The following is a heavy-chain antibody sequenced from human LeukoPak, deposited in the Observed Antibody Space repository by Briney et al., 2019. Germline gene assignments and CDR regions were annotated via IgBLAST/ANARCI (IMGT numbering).Heavy chain of an antibody. Sequence: GGSLRLSCAASGFTFSSYGMHWVRQAPGKGLEWVAVIWYDGSNKYYADSVKGRFTIPRDNSKNTLYLQMNSLRAEDTAVYYCARDGIAAAPSASQHYYYYYGMDVWGQGTTVTVSS. CDR3: ARDGIAAAPSASQHYYYYYGMDV. D-gene: IGHD6-13*01. CDR1: GFTFSSYG. CDR2: IWYDGSNK. J-gene: IGHJ6*02. V-gene: IGHV3-33*01.